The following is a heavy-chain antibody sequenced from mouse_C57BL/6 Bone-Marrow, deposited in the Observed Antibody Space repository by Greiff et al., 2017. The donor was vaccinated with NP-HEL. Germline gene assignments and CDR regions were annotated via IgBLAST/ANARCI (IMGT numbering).Heavy chain of an antibody. CDR3: ARYPYYYGSSYDWFAY. CDR2: IRNKANGYTT. Sequence: DVQLVESGGGLVQPGGSLSLSCAASGFTFTDYYMSWVRQPPGKALEWLGFIRNKANGYTTEYSASVKGRFTISRDNSQSILYLQMNALRAEDSATYYCARYPYYYGSSYDWFAYWGQGTLVTVSA. V-gene: IGHV7-3*01. CDR1: GFTFTDYY. D-gene: IGHD1-1*01. J-gene: IGHJ3*01.